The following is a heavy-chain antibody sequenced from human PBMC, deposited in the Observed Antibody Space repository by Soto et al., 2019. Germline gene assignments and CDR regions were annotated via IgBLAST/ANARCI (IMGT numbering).Heavy chain of an antibody. Sequence: GASVKVSCKASGYTFTSYGISWVRQAPGQGLEWMGWISAYNGNTNYAQKLQGRVTMTTDTSTSTAYMELRSLRSDDTAVYYCARLHYDIWAGNYLYYYYGMDIWGQGTTVTVSS. V-gene: IGHV1-18*01. CDR1: GYTFTSYG. CDR2: ISAYNGNT. D-gene: IGHD3-9*01. J-gene: IGHJ6*01. CDR3: ARLHYDIWAGNYLYYYYGMDI.